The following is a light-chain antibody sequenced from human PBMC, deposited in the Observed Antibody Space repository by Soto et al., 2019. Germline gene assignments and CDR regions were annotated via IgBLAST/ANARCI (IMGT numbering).Light chain of an antibody. Sequence: QSVLTQPASVSGSPGQSITISCTGTSSDVGGYDYVSWYQLHPGKAPKLMVFEVSNRPSGVSNRFSGSKSGNTASLTISGLQAEDEADYYCSSYTSSSTLFGGGTQLTVL. CDR2: EVS. V-gene: IGLV2-14*01. CDR1: SSDVGGYDY. CDR3: SSYTSSSTL. J-gene: IGLJ2*01.